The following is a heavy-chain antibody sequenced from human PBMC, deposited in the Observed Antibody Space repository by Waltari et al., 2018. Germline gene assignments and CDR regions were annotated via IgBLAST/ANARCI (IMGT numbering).Heavy chain of an antibody. CDR2: INHSGST. J-gene: IGHJ6*03. D-gene: IGHD3-10*01. Sequence: QVQLQQWGAGLLKPSETLSLTCAVYGGSFSGYYWRWIRQPPGKGLEWIGEINHSGSTNYNPSLKSRVTISVDTSKNQFSLKLSSVTAADTAVYYCARGRGHYYGSGSWDYYYYYYMDVWGKGTTVTVSS. CDR1: GGSFSGYY. CDR3: ARGRGHYYGSGSWDYYYYYYMDV. V-gene: IGHV4-34*01.